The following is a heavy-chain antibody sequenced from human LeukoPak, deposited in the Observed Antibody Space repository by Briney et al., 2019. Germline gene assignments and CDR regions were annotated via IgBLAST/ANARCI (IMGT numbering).Heavy chain of an antibody. CDR1: GGTFSSYA. CDR3: ARGLEGYCTNGVCSMPDY. CDR2: IIPIFGTA. V-gene: IGHV1-69*13. Sequence: GASVKVSCKASGGTFSSYAISWVRQAPGQGLEWMGGIIPIFGTANYAQKFQGRATITADESTSTAYMELSSLRSEDTAVYYCARGLEGYCTNGVCSMPDYWGQGTLVTVSS. J-gene: IGHJ4*02. D-gene: IGHD2-8*01.